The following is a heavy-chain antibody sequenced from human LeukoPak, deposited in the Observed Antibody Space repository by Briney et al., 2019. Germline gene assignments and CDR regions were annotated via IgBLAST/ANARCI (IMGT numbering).Heavy chain of an antibody. CDR3: AKDITMIVVVISGPDY. CDR2: ISYDGSNK. CDR1: GFTFSSYG. J-gene: IGHJ4*02. D-gene: IGHD3-22*01. V-gene: IGHV3-30*18. Sequence: GRSLRLSCAASGFTFSSYGMHWVRQAPGKGLEWVAVISYDGSNKYYADSVKGRFTISRDKSKNTLYLQMNSLRAEDTAVYYCAKDITMIVVVISGPDYWGQGTLVTVSS.